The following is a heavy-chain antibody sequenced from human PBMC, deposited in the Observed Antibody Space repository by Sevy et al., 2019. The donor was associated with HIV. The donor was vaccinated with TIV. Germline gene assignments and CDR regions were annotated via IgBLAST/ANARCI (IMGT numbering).Heavy chain of an antibody. CDR2: ISNSGTTI. CDR1: GFTFRSYW. V-gene: IGHV3-48*04. D-gene: IGHD4-17*01. J-gene: IGHJ4*02. CDR3: ARDLPPSATTVAHFDC. Sequence: GGSLRLSCAVSGFTFRSYWMSWVRQAPGKGLEWVSYISNSGTTIYYSDSVKGRFTISRDNARNSLYLQMNSLRAEDTAVYYCARDLPPSATTVAHFDCWGQGTLVTVSS.